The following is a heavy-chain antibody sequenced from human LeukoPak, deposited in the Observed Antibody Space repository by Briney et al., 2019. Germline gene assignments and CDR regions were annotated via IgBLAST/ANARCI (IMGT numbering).Heavy chain of an antibody. D-gene: IGHD5-18*01. Sequence: GGSLRLSCAASGFTFNNYAMSWVRQTPGKGLEWVSAISDNGGDTKYADSVKGRFTISRDNSKNTLYLQMNSLRAEDTGVYYCAKDSYSKGDYWGQGVLVTVSS. CDR1: GFTFNNYA. V-gene: IGHV3-23*01. CDR2: ISDNGGDT. CDR3: AKDSYSKGDY. J-gene: IGHJ4*02.